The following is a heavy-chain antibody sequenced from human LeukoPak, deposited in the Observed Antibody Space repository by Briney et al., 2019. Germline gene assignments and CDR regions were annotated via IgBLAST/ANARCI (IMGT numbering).Heavy chain of an antibody. D-gene: IGHD5-12*01. CDR3: AKDSGYSGYNSGFDY. J-gene: IGHJ4*02. CDR1: GFTFSSYG. Sequence: GGSLRLSCAPSGFTFSSYGMHWVRQAPGKGLEWVAFIRYDGSNKYYADSVKGRFTISRDNSKNTLYLQMNSLRAEDTAVYYCAKDSGYSGYNSGFDYWGPGTLVTVSS. CDR2: IRYDGSNK. V-gene: IGHV3-30*02.